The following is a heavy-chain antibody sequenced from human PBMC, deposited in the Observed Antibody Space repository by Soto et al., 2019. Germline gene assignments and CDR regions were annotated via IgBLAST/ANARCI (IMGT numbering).Heavy chain of an antibody. J-gene: IGHJ3*02. CDR1: GYTFSNYG. Sequence: QVQLVQSGAEVKKPGASVKVSCKASGYTFSNYGIGWLRQAPGQGLEWLAWISAYNGDTKSAQKLQGRVTVTTDVSTSTAYMELRSLRSDDTAVYYCARDRETTTTRRAFDIWGQGTMVIVSS. V-gene: IGHV1-18*01. CDR3: ARDRETTTTRRAFDI. CDR2: ISAYNGDT. D-gene: IGHD1-26*01.